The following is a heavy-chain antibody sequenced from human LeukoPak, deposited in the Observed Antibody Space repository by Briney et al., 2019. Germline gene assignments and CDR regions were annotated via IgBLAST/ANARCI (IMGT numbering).Heavy chain of an antibody. Sequence: SETLSLTCTVSGGSISTSNYYWGWIRQPPGKGLEWIGNIFYSGSTYYSPSLKSRVTISLDTSRNQFSLKLTSVTAADPAVYYCAKSIGFVLVDIWGQGTMVTVSS. CDR3: AKSIGFVLVDI. CDR1: GGSISTSNYY. CDR2: IFYSGST. V-gene: IGHV4-39*07. J-gene: IGHJ3*02. D-gene: IGHD2-15*01.